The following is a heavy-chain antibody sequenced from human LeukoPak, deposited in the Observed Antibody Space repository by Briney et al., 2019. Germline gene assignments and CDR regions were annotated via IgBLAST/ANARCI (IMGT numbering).Heavy chain of an antibody. CDR2: MNPNSGNT. CDR1: GYTFTSYD. CDR3: ARGGFSIAAAGLPRPAADFDY. Sequence: ASVKVSCKASGYTFTSYDINWVRQATGQGLEWMGWMNPNSGNTGYAQKFQGRVTMTRNTSISTAYMELSSLRSEDTAVYYCARGGFSIAAAGLPRPAADFDYWGQGTLVTVSS. D-gene: IGHD6-13*01. J-gene: IGHJ4*02. V-gene: IGHV1-8*01.